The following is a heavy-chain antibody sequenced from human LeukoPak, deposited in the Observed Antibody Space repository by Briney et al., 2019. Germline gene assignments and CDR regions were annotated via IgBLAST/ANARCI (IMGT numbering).Heavy chain of an antibody. CDR3: ARESVALDY. CDR1: LLTFSHHG. V-gene: IGHV3-33*01. CDR2: IWYDGSNK. J-gene: IGHJ4*02. D-gene: IGHD2-21*01. Sequence: GWALRLSCAASLLTFSHHGMHWVRQAPGKGLEWVAVIWYDGSNKYYADSVKGRFTSSRDNSKNTLYLQMKSLRAEDMAVYYCARESVALDYWGQGTLVTVSS.